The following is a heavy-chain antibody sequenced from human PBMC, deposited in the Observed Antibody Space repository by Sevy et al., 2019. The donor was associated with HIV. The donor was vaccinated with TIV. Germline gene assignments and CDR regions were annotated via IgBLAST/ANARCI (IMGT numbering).Heavy chain of an antibody. CDR1: GFTFSDYY. Sequence: GESLKISCAASGFTFSDYYMTWIRQAPGKGLDWVSYISNSGKTRKYADSVKGRFTISRDNAKNSLYLQMNSLRAEDTAVYYCAREMSSSRGDLDYWGQGTLVTVSS. CDR3: AREMSSSRGDLDY. J-gene: IGHJ4*02. V-gene: IGHV3-11*01. CDR2: ISNSGKTR. D-gene: IGHD6-19*01.